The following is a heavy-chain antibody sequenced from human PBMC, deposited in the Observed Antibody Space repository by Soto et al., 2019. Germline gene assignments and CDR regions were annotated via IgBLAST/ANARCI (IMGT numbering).Heavy chain of an antibody. D-gene: IGHD3-9*01. CDR2: IYNSGSA. J-gene: IGHJ5*02. V-gene: IGHV4-31*03. CDR3: ARDITGYFIFDP. Sequence: QVQLQESGPGLVKPSQTLSLTCTVSGGSISSGDYYWSWIRQHPEKGLEWIGYIYNSGSAYYNPSLKSRVSISIDTSKNQFSLKLSSVTAADTAVYYWARDITGYFIFDPWGQGTLVTVSS. CDR1: GGSISSGDYY.